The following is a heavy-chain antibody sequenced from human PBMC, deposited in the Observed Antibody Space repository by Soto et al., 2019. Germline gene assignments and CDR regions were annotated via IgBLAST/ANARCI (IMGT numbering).Heavy chain of an antibody. D-gene: IGHD3-22*01. CDR3: ARHPYYYDSSGYYYPYYYYSGMDV. V-gene: IGHV5-51*01. J-gene: IGHJ6*02. CDR2: IYPGDSDT. Sequence: EALKQSCTGSGYRFTSYWIGWVRQIPGKGLEGMGIIYPGDSDTRYSPSFQGQVTISADKSISTAYLQWSSLKASDTAMYYCARHPYYYDSSGYYYPYYYYSGMDVWGQGTTVTVSS. CDR1: GYRFTSYW.